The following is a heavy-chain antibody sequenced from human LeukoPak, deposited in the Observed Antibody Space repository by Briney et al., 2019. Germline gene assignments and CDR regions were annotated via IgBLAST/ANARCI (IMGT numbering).Heavy chain of an antibody. D-gene: IGHD3-22*01. Sequence: PGGSLRLSCAASGFTFSSYAMSWVRQAPGKGLEWVSAISGSGGSTYYADSVKGRFTISRDNSKNTLYLQMNSLRAEDTAVYYCARVGRGDYDSSGYYHHYWYFDLWGRGTLVTVSS. CDR2: ISGSGGST. J-gene: IGHJ2*01. CDR3: ARVGRGDYDSSGYYHHYWYFDL. V-gene: IGHV3-23*01. CDR1: GFTFSSYA.